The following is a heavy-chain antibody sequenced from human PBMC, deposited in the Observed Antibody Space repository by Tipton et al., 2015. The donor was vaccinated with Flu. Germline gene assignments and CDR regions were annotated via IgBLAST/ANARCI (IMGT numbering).Heavy chain of an antibody. CDR3: ARKVATKGHFDY. D-gene: IGHD5-24*01. CDR2: IDKSGNT. Sequence: TLSLTCTVSGVSISSYYWSWVRQSPGKGLEWIGYIDKSGNTNYNPSLKSRVTIVLDTSKNQFSLKLTSVTAADTAVYYCARKVATKGHFDYWGQGTLVTVSS. V-gene: IGHV4-59*01. CDR1: GVSISSYY. J-gene: IGHJ4*02.